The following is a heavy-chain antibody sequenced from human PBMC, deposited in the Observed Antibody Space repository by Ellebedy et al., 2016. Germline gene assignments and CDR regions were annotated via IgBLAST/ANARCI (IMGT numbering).Heavy chain of an antibody. CDR2: MNPNSGNT. CDR3: AREDSSSSWYYYYYMDV. D-gene: IGHD6-6*01. CDR1: GYTFTSYD. J-gene: IGHJ6*03. Sequence: ASVKVSXKASGYTFTSYDINWVRQATGQGLEWMGWMNPNSGNTGYAQKFQGRVTMTRNTSISTAYMELSSLRSEDTAVYYCAREDSSSSWYYYYYMDVWGKGTTVTVSS. V-gene: IGHV1-8*01.